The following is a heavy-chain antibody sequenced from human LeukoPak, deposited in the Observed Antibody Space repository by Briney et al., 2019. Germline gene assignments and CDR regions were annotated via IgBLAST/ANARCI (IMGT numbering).Heavy chain of an antibody. CDR1: GFTFSDHY. D-gene: IGHD3-22*01. CDR3: ARGDSSGYSLGC. CDR2: SRNKANSYTT. J-gene: IGHJ4*02. V-gene: IGHV3-72*01. Sequence: GGSLRLSCTASGFTFSDHYMDWVRQAPGKGLEWVARSRNKANSYTTEYAASVKGRSSISRDDSKNSLYLQMNSLKTEDTAVYYCARGDSSGYSLGCWGQGTLVTVSS.